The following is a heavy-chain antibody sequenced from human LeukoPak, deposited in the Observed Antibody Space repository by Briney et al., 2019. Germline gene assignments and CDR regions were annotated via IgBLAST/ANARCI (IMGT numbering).Heavy chain of an antibody. CDR3: ARAGRHKVGAKVVPWFDP. CDR2: IYYSGST. D-gene: IGHD1-26*01. CDR1: GGSISSSSYY. Sequence: ASETLSLTCTVSGGSISSSSYYWGWIRQPPGKGLEWIGSIYYSGSTNYNPSLKSRVTISVDTSKNQFSPKLSSVTAADTAVYYCARAGRHKVGAKVVPWFDPWGQGTLVTVSS. J-gene: IGHJ5*02. V-gene: IGHV4-39*07.